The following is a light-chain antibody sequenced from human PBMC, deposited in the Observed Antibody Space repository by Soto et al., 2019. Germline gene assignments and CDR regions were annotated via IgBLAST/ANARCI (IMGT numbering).Light chain of an antibody. CDR3: QQTYNTPRT. CDR1: QNINTY. Sequence: DILMAQSPSSLSASVGDRVTITCRASQNINTYLNWYQQKPGRAPNLLISGASVLLSGVPSRFTGSRSGTEFTLTVSSLQPEDFATYYCQQTYNTPRTFGQGTKVEAK. V-gene: IGKV1-39*01. CDR2: GAS. J-gene: IGKJ1*01.